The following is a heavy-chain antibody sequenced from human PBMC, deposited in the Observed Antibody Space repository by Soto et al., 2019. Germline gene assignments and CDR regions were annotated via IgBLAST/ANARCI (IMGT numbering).Heavy chain of an antibody. V-gene: IGHV3-15*01. D-gene: IGHD4-17*01. CDR1: GFTFSNAW. J-gene: IGHJ4*02. CDR2: IKSKTDGGTT. Sequence: GWSLRLSCAASGFTFSNAWMSWVRQAPGKGLEWVGRIKSKTDGGTTDYAAPVKGRFTISRDDSKNTLYLQMNSLKTEDTAVYYCTTAPVMTTVTNFDYWGQGTLVTVSS. CDR3: TTAPVMTTVTNFDY.